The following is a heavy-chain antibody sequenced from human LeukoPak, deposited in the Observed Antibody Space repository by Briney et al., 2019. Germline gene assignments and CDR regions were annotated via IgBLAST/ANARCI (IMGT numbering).Heavy chain of an antibody. V-gene: IGHV3-23*01. D-gene: IGHD2/OR15-2a*01. CDR2: IRGGAENT. CDR3: AILSWDGRGTFS. J-gene: IGHJ5*02. Sequence: PGGSLRLSCAASGFTFSTYSMSWVRQAPGKGLEWVSAIRGGAENTYYADSVRGRFTISRDNYKDTLTLQMNSLRAEDTAIYYCAILSWDGRGTFSWGRGTLVTVSS. CDR1: GFTFSTYS.